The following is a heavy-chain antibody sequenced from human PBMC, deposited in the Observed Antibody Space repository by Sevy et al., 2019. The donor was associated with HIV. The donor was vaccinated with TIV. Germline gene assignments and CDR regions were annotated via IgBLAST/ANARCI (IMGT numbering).Heavy chain of an antibody. J-gene: IGHJ3*02. CDR3: AGARFDSSGSFDAFDI. CDR1: GFTFANYA. D-gene: IGHD3-22*01. Sequence: GGSLRLSCKPSGFTFANYAMNWVLQAPGKGLEWVSTIYGTGGVTYYADSVKGRFTISRDNSKNTLYLQMNSLRTEDTAIYYCAGARFDSSGSFDAFDIWGQGTMVTVSS. V-gene: IGHV3-23*01. CDR2: IYGTGGVT.